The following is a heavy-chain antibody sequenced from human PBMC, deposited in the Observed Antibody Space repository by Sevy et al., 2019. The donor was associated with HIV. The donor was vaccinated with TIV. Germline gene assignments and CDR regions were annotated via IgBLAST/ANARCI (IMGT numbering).Heavy chain of an antibody. J-gene: IGHJ4*02. V-gene: IGHV1-69*13. CDR2: IIPIFGTA. CDR1: GGTFSSYA. D-gene: IGHD2-2*01. CDR3: ARAGGEGDCSSTSCYLS. Sequence: ASVKVSCKASGGTFSSYAISWVRQAPGQGLEWMGGIIPIFGTANYAQKFQGRVTITADESTSTAYMELSSLRSEDTAVHYCARAGGEGDCSSTSCYLSWGQGTLVTVSS.